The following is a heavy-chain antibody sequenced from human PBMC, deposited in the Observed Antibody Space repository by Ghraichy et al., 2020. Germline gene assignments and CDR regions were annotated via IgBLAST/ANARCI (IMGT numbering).Heavy chain of an antibody. CDR1: GGSISSGGYY. Sequence: SETLSLTCTVSGGSISSGGYYWSWIRQHPGKGLEWIGYIYYSGSTYYNPSLKSRLTISVDTSKDQFSLKLSSVTAADTAVYYCVRYIGDSSGYYYGYWGQGTLVTVSS. J-gene: IGHJ4*02. CDR2: IYYSGST. CDR3: VRYIGDSSGYYYGY. D-gene: IGHD3-22*01. V-gene: IGHV4-31*03.